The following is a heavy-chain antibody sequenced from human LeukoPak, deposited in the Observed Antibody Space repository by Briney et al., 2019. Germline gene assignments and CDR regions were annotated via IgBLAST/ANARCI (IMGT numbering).Heavy chain of an antibody. J-gene: IGHJ3*02. CDR3: ARDLVTVTKGFDI. V-gene: IGHV4-4*08. D-gene: IGHD4-17*01. Sequence: SETLSLTCAVSAASISNYYWSWIQQAPGKGLEWIGYISTSGSTNYNPSLKSRVSISLDTSKNRFSLNLNFVTAADTAVYYCARDLVTVTKGFDIWGQGTMVSVSS. CDR2: ISTSGST. CDR1: AASISNYY.